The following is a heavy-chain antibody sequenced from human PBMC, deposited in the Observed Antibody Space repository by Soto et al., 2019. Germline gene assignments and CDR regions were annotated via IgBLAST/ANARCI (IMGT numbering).Heavy chain of an antibody. CDR3: ARDLLLWFGALYYYYGMDV. J-gene: IGHJ6*02. CDR1: GFTFSSYE. D-gene: IGHD3-10*01. V-gene: IGHV3-48*03. Sequence: GGSLRLSCAASGFTFSSYEMNWVRQAPGKGLEWVSYISSSGSTIYYADSVKGRFTISRDNAKNSLYLQMNSLRAEDTAVYYCARDLLLWFGALYYYYGMDVWGQGTTVTVS. CDR2: ISSSGSTI.